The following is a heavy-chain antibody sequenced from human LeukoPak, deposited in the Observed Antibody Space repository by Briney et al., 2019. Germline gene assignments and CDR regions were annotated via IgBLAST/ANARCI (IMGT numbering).Heavy chain of an antibody. J-gene: IGHJ3*02. CDR2: NYYSGSP. V-gene: IGHV4-59*01. Sequence: SQTLSLTRTVSIGSISNYYWSWIPQSPRKGREYIGDNYYSGSPNYNPSLKGRVTISLDTPNSQFSLKLSSVTAADTALYYCAREYRTHVGGALDTWGQGTIVTVSS. CDR3: AREYRTHVGGALDT. CDR1: IGSISNYY. D-gene: IGHD1-26*01.